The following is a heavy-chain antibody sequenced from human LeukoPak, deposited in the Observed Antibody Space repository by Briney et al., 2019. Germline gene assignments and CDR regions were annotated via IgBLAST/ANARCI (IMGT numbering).Heavy chain of an antibody. D-gene: IGHD3-9*01. Sequence: PSETLSLNCTVSGGSISSTNYYWGWIRQPPGKGLEWIGSIYYSGSTYYNPSLKSRVTISVDTSKNQFSLKLSSVTAADTAVYYCASHDGLRYSRYYYYYMDVWGKGTTVTVSS. V-gene: IGHV4-39*01. CDR1: GGSISSTNYY. CDR3: ASHDGLRYSRYYYYYMDV. CDR2: IYYSGST. J-gene: IGHJ6*03.